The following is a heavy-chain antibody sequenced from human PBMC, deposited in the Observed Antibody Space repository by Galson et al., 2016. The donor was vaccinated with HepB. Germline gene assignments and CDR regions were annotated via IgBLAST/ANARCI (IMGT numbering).Heavy chain of an antibody. D-gene: IGHD3-16*01. Sequence: SLRLSCAASGLTSSNYAMSWVRQAPGKGLEWVSSISSSGGDTFYTASVKGRFTISRDNSKNTFYLQMNSLRAEDTAVYYCAKRGVWDVHYFDYWGQGTLVTVSS. CDR2: ISSSGGDT. CDR3: AKRGVWDVHYFDY. CDR1: GLTSSNYA. J-gene: IGHJ4*02. V-gene: IGHV3-23*01.